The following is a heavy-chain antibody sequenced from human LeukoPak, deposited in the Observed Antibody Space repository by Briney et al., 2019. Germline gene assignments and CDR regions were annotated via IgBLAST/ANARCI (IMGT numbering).Heavy chain of an antibody. CDR2: ISSTGSPL. CDR1: EIRFSSYV. J-gene: IGHJ3*02. V-gene: IGHV3-48*03. D-gene: IGHD6-25*01. Sequence: GGSLRLSCVVSEIRFSSYVMNWVRQAPGKGLEWVSSISSTGSPLYYSDSVKGRFTISRDNAKNSLYLQMNSLRSEDTAVYYCARGAGGFDTWGQGTMVTVSS. CDR3: ARGAGGFDT.